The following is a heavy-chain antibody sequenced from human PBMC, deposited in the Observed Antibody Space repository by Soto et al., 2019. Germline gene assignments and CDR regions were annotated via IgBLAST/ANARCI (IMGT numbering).Heavy chain of an antibody. CDR3: ASSYSNYALIDYYYYGMDV. D-gene: IGHD4-4*01. Sequence: QVQLVQSGAEVKKPGASVKVSCKASGYTFTSYAMHWVRQAPGQSLEWMGWINAGNGNTKYSQKFQGRVTITRDTSASTAYMELRSLRSEDTAVYYCASSYSNYALIDYYYYGMDVWGQGTTVTVSS. V-gene: IGHV1-3*01. J-gene: IGHJ6*02. CDR2: INAGNGNT. CDR1: GYTFTSYA.